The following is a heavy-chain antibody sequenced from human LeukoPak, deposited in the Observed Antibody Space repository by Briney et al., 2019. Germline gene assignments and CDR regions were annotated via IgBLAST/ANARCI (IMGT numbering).Heavy chain of an antibody. D-gene: IGHD3-10*01. CDR3: ARGEARDSGTVYVHY. J-gene: IGHJ4*02. CDR1: GGSSSSSYW. V-gene: IGHV4-4*02. Sequence: SGTLSLTCAVSGGSSSSSYWWSWVRQPPGKGLEWIGEVYHSGDTNYNPSLKSRVTISADKSNNLFSLRLNSVTAADTAVFYCARGEARDSGTVYVHYWGRGILVTVSS. CDR2: VYHSGDT.